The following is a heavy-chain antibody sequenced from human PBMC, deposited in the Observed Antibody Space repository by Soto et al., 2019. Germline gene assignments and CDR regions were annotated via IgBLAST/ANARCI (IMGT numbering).Heavy chain of an antibody. D-gene: IGHD4-17*01. J-gene: IGHJ4*02. CDR2: ISYDGSIK. Sequence: QVQLVESGGGVVQPGRSLRLSCAASGFTFSSYAMHWVRQAPGKGLEWEAVISYDGSIKYYADSVKGRFTISRENSKNTLYLQMNSLRAEDTAVYYRSSLRDYWGQGTLVTVSS. CDR3: SSLRDY. CDR1: GFTFSSYA. V-gene: IGHV3-30-3*01.